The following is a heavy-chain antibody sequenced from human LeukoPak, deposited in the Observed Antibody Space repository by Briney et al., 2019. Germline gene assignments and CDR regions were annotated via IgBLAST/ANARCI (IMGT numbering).Heavy chain of an antibody. J-gene: IGHJ4*02. Sequence: GASVKVSCKASGYTFTGYGISWVRQAPGQGLEWMGWISAYNGNTNYAQKLQGRVTMTRDTSTSTVYMELSSLRSEDTAVYYCARDRSGTFDYWGQGTLVTVSS. D-gene: IGHD6-19*01. CDR3: ARDRSGTFDY. CDR1: GYTFTGYG. V-gene: IGHV1-18*01. CDR2: ISAYNGNT.